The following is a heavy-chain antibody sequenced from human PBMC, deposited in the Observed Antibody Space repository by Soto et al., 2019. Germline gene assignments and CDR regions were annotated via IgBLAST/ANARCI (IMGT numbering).Heavy chain of an antibody. Sequence: GESLKISCKGSGYSFTSYWIGWVRQMPGKGLEWMGIIYPGDSDTRYSPSFQGQVTISADKSISTAYLQWSSLKASDTAMYYCARQVGVPAAPANDAFDIWGQGTMVTVSS. J-gene: IGHJ3*02. CDR2: IYPGDSDT. CDR1: GYSFTSYW. CDR3: ARQVGVPAAPANDAFDI. V-gene: IGHV5-51*01. D-gene: IGHD2-2*01.